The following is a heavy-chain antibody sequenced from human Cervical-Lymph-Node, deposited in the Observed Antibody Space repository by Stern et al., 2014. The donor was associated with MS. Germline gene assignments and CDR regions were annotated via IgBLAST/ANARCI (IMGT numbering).Heavy chain of an antibody. D-gene: IGHD1-26*01. V-gene: IGHV3-23*04. CDR3: AKGSRIVGSTEFDS. CDR2: ISGSGGST. J-gene: IGHJ4*02. Sequence: EVQLVESGGGLAQPGGSLRLSCAGSGFTFSDYAMSWVRQAPGKGLEWVSGISGSGGSTYYAASVQGRFHISRDKSMDTMYLQMSSLRVDDTAVYYCAKGSRIVGSTEFDSWGQGTLVTVSS. CDR1: GFTFSDYA.